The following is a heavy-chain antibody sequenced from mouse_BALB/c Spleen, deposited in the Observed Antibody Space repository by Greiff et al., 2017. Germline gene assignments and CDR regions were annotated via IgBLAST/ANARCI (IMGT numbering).Heavy chain of an antibody. D-gene: IGHD1-2*01. Sequence: VQLQQSGPELVKPGASVKMSCKASGYTFTSYVMHWVKQKPGQGLEWIGYINPYNDGTKYNEKFKGKATLTSDKSSSTAYMELSSLTSEDSAVYYCARRRLITTADYAMDYWGQGTSVTVSS. CDR1: GYTFTSYV. CDR2: INPYNDGT. J-gene: IGHJ4*01. CDR3: ARRRLITTADYAMDY. V-gene: IGHV1-14*01.